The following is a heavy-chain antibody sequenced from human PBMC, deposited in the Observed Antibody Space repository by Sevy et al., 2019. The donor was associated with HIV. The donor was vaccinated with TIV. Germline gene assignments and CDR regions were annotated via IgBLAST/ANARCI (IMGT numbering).Heavy chain of an antibody. V-gene: IGHV3-23*01. D-gene: IGHD2-2*01. CDR2: VSVRSGST. J-gene: IGHJ4*02. CDR3: AKDQGQLLQYYFDY. Sequence: GGSLRLSCAASGFTFTNYAMSWVRQAPGKGLEWFSGVSVRSGSTYSADSVKGRFTISRDNSKNTLYLHMNSLRAEDTAVYYCAKDQGQLLQYYFDYWGQGTLVTVSS. CDR1: GFTFTNYA.